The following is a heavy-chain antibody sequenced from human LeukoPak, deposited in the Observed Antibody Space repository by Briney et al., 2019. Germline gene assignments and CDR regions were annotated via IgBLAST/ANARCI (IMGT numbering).Heavy chain of an antibody. CDR2: IYYNGST. D-gene: IGHD1-1*01. V-gene: IGHV4-59*05. Sequence: SETLSLTCSVSGGSISNYYWSWIRQPPGKGLEWIGSIYYNGSTYYNPSLKSRVTVSVDTSKNQFSLKLSSVTAADTAVYYCARHQRRSAPTDYWGQGTLVTVSS. CDR1: GGSISNYY. J-gene: IGHJ4*02. CDR3: ARHQRRSAPTDY.